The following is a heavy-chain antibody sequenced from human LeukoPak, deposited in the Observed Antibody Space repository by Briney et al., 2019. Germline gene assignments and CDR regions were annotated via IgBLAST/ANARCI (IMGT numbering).Heavy chain of an antibody. CDR1: GFTFSSYA. Sequence: LPGGSLRLSCAASGFTFSSYAMSWVRQAPGKGLEWVSAISGSGGSTYYADSVKGRFTISRDNSKNTLYLQMNSLRAEDTAVYYCAKEGNDYVWGGYRQYYFDYWGQGTLVTVSS. J-gene: IGHJ4*02. V-gene: IGHV3-23*01. CDR2: ISGSGGST. CDR3: AKEGNDYVWGGYRQYYFDY. D-gene: IGHD3-16*02.